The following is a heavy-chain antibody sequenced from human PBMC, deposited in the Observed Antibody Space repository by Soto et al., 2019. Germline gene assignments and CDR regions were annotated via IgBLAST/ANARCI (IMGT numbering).Heavy chain of an antibody. J-gene: IGHJ6*02. CDR2: IIPIFGTA. CDR1: GGTFSSYA. D-gene: IGHD3-10*01. CDR3: SYSSGSYYNVPNYYYGMDV. V-gene: IGHV1-69*01. Sequence: QVQLVQSGAEVKKPGSSVKVSCKASGGTFSSYAISWVRQAPGQGLEWMGGIIPIFGTANYAQKFQGRVTIAADESTSTAYMELSSLRSEDTAVYYCSYSSGSYYNVPNYYYGMDVWGQGTTVTVSS.